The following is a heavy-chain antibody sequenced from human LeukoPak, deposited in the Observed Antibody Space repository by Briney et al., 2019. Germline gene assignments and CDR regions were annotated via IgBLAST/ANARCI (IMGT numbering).Heavy chain of an antibody. V-gene: IGHV4-34*01. CDR1: GGSFSAYY. J-gene: IGHJ6*02. Sequence: SETLSLTCAVYGGSFSAYYWSWIRQPPGKGLEWVGEIHHSGSTNYNPSLKSRVTISVDTSKNQFSLKLSSVTAADTAVYYCARVAARYVGMDVWGQGTTVTVSS. D-gene: IGHD6-6*01. CDR2: IHHSGST. CDR3: ARVAARYVGMDV.